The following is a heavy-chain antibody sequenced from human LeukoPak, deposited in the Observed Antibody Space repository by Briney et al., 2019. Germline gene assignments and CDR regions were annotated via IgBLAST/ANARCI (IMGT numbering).Heavy chain of an antibody. CDR1: GFTFSSYN. J-gene: IGHJ4*02. V-gene: IGHV3-21*01. D-gene: IGHD3-22*01. Sequence: GGSLRLSCAASGFTFSSYNMNWVRQAPGKGLEWVSSISSSGSNIYYADSVKGRFTISRDNAKNSLSMQMNSLRAEDTAVYYCARRNYYDSSGLDYWGQGTLVTVSS. CDR2: ISSSGSNI. CDR3: ARRNYYDSSGLDY.